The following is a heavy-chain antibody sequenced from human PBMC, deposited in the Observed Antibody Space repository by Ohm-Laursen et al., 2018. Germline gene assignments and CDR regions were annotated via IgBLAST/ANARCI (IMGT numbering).Heavy chain of an antibody. V-gene: IGHV4-59*01. CDR1: GGSINSYY. CDR3: ARANYFDY. J-gene: IGHJ4*02. CDR2: IYYSGST. Sequence: SETLSLTCVVSGGSINSYYWSWLRQPPGKRLEWIGYIYYSGSTNYNPSLKSRVTISVDTSKNQFSLKLSSVTAADTAVYYCARANYFDYWGQGTLVIVSS.